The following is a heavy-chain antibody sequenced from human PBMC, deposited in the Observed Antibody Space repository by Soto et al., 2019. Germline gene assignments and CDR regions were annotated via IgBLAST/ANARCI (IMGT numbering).Heavy chain of an antibody. CDR3: ARDQDTAMPYGMDV. CDR2: ISAYNGNT. V-gene: IGHV1-18*01. CDR1: GYTFTTYD. J-gene: IGHJ6*02. Sequence: ASVKVSCKASGYTFTTYDINWVRQAAGQGLEWMGWISAYNGNTNYAQKLQGRVTMTTDTSTSTAYMELRSLRSDDTAVYYCARDQDTAMPYGMDVWGQGTTVTVSS. D-gene: IGHD5-18*01.